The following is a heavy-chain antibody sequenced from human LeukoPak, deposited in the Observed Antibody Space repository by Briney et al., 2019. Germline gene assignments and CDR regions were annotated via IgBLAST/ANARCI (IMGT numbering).Heavy chain of an antibody. D-gene: IGHD5-18*01. Sequence: ASVKVSCKASGYTFISNGISWVRQAPGQGLEWLGWISVYSGNTNYAQRFQGRLTMTTDTSTTTAYMELRSLRSDDTAVYYCARDRQHGFDNWGQGTMVTFSS. CDR3: ARDRQHGFDN. CDR1: GYTFISNG. V-gene: IGHV1-18*01. J-gene: IGHJ3*02. CDR2: ISVYSGNT.